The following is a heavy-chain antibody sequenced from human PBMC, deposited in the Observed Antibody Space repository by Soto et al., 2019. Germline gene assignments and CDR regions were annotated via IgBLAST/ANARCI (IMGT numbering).Heavy chain of an antibody. Sequence: QVQLVESGGGVVQPGRSLRLSCAASGFTFSSYGMHWVRQAPGKGLEWVAVISYDGSNKYYADSVKGRFTISRDNSKNTLYLQMNSLRAEDTAVYYCAKVTLRPSRIAARLDRGYYYYYYGMDVWGQGTTVTVSS. CDR3: AKVTLRPSRIAARLDRGYYYYYYGMDV. D-gene: IGHD6-6*01. CDR1: GFTFSSYG. J-gene: IGHJ6*02. V-gene: IGHV3-30*18. CDR2: ISYDGSNK.